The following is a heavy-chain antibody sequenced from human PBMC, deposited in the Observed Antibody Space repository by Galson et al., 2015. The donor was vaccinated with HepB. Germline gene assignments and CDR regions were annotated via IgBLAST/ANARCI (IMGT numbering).Heavy chain of an antibody. CDR2: IIPVFGRA. Sequence: SVKVSCKASGGTFSSYAISWVRQAPGQGPEWMGGIIPVFGRANYAQNFQGRVTITADESTSTAYMELSSLRSEDTAVYYCAGSQDTAMVLDYWGQGTLVTVSS. J-gene: IGHJ4*02. D-gene: IGHD5-18*01. CDR1: GGTFSSYA. V-gene: IGHV1-69*13. CDR3: AGSQDTAMVLDY.